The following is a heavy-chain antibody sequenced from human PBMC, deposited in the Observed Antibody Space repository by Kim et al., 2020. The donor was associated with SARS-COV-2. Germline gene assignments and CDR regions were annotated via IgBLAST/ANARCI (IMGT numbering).Heavy chain of an antibody. D-gene: IGHD2-15*01. CDR2: MKEDGSVK. V-gene: IGHV3-7*01. J-gene: IGHJ4*02. CDR1: GFDFSTSW. CDR3: TIGGYLDY. Sequence: GGSLRLSCVVSGFDFSTSWMSWVRQAPGKGLEWVANMKEDGSVKNYVDSVKGRFTISRDNARKSLYLQMNSLRVEDTAMYYCTIGGYLDYWGEGTLVAVS.